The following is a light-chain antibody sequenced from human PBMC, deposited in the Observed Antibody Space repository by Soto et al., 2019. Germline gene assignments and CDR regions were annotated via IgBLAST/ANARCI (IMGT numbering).Light chain of an antibody. V-gene: IGKV1-5*01. CDR3: QQYDTYWT. Sequence: DIQMTQSPSTLSASVGDRVTITCRASQSVSRWLAWYQQRPGKAPNLLIYDASSLDSGVPSRFSGSGSGTEFTLTISSLQPDDFATYSCQQYDTYWTFGQGTKVDIK. CDR2: DAS. CDR1: QSVSRW. J-gene: IGKJ1*01.